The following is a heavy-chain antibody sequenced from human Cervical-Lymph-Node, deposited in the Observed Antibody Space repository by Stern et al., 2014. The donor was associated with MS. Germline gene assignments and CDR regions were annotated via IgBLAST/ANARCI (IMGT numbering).Heavy chain of an antibody. J-gene: IGHJ4*02. CDR2: INADGGTT. D-gene: IGHD3-10*01. V-gene: IGHV3-74*01. CDR1: GLTFSSYW. Sequence: EVQLVESGGGLVQPGGSLRLSCTMSGLTFSSYWMHWVRQAPGTGLVWVSRINADGGTTSYADSVKGRFTISRDNAKHTLYLQMNNLRVEDTAVYYCARDHYYGSGTYFSYWGLGTLVTVSS. CDR3: ARDHYYGSGTYFSY.